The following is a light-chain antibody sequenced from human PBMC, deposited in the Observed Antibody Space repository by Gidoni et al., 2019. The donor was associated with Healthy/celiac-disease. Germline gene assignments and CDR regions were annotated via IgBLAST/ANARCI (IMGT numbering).Light chain of an antibody. V-gene: IGKV2-28*01. CDR1: QSPLHSNGYNY. Sequence: DIVMIQSALSLPVTPGEPASISCRSSQSPLHSNGYNYLDWYLQKPGQSPQLLIYLGSNRASGVPDRFSGSGSGTDFTLKISRVEAEDVGVYYCMQALQTPPTTFGQGTRLEIK. CDR3: MQALQTPPTT. J-gene: IGKJ5*01. CDR2: LGS.